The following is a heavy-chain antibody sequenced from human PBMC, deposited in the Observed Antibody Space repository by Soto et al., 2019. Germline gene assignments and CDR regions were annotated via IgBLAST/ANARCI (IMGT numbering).Heavy chain of an antibody. V-gene: IGHV1-69*01. CDR1: GGTFSSYA. D-gene: IGHD4-17*01. CDR2: IIPIFGSA. Sequence: QVQLVQSGAEVKKPGSSVKVSCKASGGTFSSYAISWVRQAPGQGLEWMGGIIPIFGSANYAQKFPGRVTITADESTSTAYMELSSLRSEDTAVYYCARGAPHDCGDYYYYGMDVWGQGTTVTVSS. CDR3: ARGAPHDCGDYYYYGMDV. J-gene: IGHJ6*02.